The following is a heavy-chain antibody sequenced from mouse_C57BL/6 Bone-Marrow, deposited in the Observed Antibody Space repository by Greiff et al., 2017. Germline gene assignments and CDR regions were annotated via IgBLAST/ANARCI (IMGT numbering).Heavy chain of an antibody. J-gene: IGHJ2*01. Sequence: DVMLVESGEGLVKPGGSLKLSCAASGFTFSSYAMSWVRQTPEKRLEWVAYISSGGDYIYYADTVKGRFTISRANARNTLYLQMSSLKSEDTAMYYCTSVGSRFDYWGQGTTLTVSS. CDR2: ISSGGDYI. V-gene: IGHV5-9-1*02. CDR3: TSVGSRFDY. CDR1: GFTFSSYA. D-gene: IGHD1-1*01.